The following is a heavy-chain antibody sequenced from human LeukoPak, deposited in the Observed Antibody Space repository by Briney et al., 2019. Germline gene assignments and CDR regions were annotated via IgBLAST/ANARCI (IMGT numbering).Heavy chain of an antibody. Sequence: SVKVSCKASGGTFSSYAISWVRQAPGQGLEWMGGIIPIFGTANYAQKFQGRVTITTDESTSTAYMELSSLRSEDTAVYYCARAALGYSSSWRYLNAFDIWGQGTMVTVSS. CDR2: IIPIFGTA. CDR3: ARAALGYSSSWRYLNAFDI. D-gene: IGHD6-13*01. CDR1: GGTFSSYA. J-gene: IGHJ3*02. V-gene: IGHV1-69*05.